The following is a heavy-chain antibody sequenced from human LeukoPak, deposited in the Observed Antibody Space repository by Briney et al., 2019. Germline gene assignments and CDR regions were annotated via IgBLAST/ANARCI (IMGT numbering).Heavy chain of an antibody. V-gene: IGHV4-38-2*02. CDR2: IYHSGRT. CDR1: GYSISIGYY. CDR3: ARAPTQWGFDY. Sequence: SETLSLTCTVSGYSISIGYYWGWIRQPPGKGLEWIGSIYHSGRTYYNPSLKTRVTISLDTSKNQFSLKLSSVTAADTAVYYCARAPTQWGFDYWGQGTLVTVSS. D-gene: IGHD3-16*01. J-gene: IGHJ4*02.